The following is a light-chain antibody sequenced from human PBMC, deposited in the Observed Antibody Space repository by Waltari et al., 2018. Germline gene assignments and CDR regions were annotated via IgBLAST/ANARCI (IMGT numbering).Light chain of an antibody. Sequence: QSALTQPRSVSGPPGQSVTISCTGNSSDVGGYNYVAWYQQHPYKAHKLIIYYINKRPAGVPDRFSGSKSGNTASLTISGLQAEDEADYYCCSYVGSNIYWVFGGGTKLTVL. CDR2: YIN. CDR3: CSYVGSNIYWV. CDR1: SSDVGGYNY. V-gene: IGLV2-11*01. J-gene: IGLJ3*02.